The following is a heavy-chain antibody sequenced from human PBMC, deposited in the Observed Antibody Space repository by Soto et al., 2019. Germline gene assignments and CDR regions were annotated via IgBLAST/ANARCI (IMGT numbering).Heavy chain of an antibody. V-gene: IGHV3-30-3*01. CDR1: GFTFSSYA. CDR3: ARDWGYCSGGSCYSELYYYSGMDV. J-gene: IGHJ6*02. CDR2: ISYDGSNK. D-gene: IGHD2-15*01. Sequence: QVQLVESGGGVVQPGRSLRLSCAASGFTFSSYAMHWVRQAPGKGLEGVAVISYDGSNKDYAESVKGRFTISRDNSKNTLYLQMNSLRAADTAVYYCARDWGYCSGGSCYSELYYYSGMDVWGQGTTVTVSS.